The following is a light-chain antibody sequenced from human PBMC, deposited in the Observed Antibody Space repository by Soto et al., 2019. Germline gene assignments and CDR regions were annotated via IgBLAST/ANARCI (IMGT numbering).Light chain of an antibody. CDR1: QASAKD. J-gene: IGKJ2*01. CDR3: LQEYFHPYT. V-gene: IGKV1-6*01. CDR2: GAS. Sequence: AIHMTQSPSSLSAFVGDRVIISCRASQASAKDLAWYQQKPGQPPKLLINGASSFHSGVPSRFSGSASGTDFTITIRSLQSEDFATCDCLQEYFHPYTFGQGTNLEIK.